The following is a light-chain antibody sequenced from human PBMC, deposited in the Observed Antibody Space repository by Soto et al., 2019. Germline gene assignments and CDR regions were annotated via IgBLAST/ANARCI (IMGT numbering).Light chain of an antibody. CDR1: QGVSSN. V-gene: IGKV3-15*01. J-gene: IGKJ4*01. Sequence: EIVMTQSPATLSVSPGERATLSCRASQGVSSNLAWYQQKPGQAPRLLIYGASTRATGIQARFSGSGSGTEVPLTISSLQSEDFAVYYCQQYNNWPPLTFGGGTKVEIK. CDR3: QQYNNWPPLT. CDR2: GAS.